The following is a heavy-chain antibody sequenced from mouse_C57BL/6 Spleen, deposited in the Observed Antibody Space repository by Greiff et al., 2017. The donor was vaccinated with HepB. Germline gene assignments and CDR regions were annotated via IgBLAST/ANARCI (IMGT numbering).Heavy chain of an antibody. J-gene: IGHJ3*01. V-gene: IGHV1-61*01. CDR2: IYPSDSET. CDR1: GYTFTSYW. Sequence: QVQLKQPGAELVRPGSSVKLSCKASGYTFTSYWMDWVKQRPGQGLEWIGNIYPSDSETHYNQKFKDKATLTVDKSSSTAYMQLSSLTSEDSAVYYCAKLYDYDGGGLAYWGQGTLVTVSA. D-gene: IGHD2-4*01. CDR3: AKLYDYDGGGLAY.